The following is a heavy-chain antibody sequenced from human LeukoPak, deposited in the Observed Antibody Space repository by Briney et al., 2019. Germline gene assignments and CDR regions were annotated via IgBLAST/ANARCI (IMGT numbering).Heavy chain of an antibody. D-gene: IGHD5-18*01. J-gene: IGHJ6*02. CDR2: IIPILGIA. CDR1: GGTFSSYA. Sequence: GASVKVSCTASGGTFSSYAISWVRQAPGQRLEWMGRIIPILGIANYAQKFQGRVTITADKSTSTAYMELSSLRSEDTAVYYCVVAADTAMVKDYYGMDVWGQGTTVTVSS. V-gene: IGHV1-69*04. CDR3: VVAADTAMVKDYYGMDV.